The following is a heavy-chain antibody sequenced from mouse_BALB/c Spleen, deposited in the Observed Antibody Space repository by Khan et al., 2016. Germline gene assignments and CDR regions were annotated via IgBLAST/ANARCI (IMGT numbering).Heavy chain of an antibody. J-gene: IGHJ1*01. CDR2: INTYTREP. D-gene: IGHD2-3*01. CDR3: ARWLLNYWYFDV. CDR1: GYTFTNYG. V-gene: IGHV9-3-1*01. Sequence: QIQLVQSGPELKKPGETVKISCKASGYTFTNYGMNWVKQAPGKGLKWMGWINTYTREPTYADDFKGRFAFSLETSASTAYLQINNFKNEDTATYFCARWLLNYWYFDVWGAGTTVTVSS.